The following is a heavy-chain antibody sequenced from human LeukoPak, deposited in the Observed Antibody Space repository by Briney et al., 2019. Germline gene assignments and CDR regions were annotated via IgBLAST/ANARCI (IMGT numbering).Heavy chain of an antibody. D-gene: IGHD6-13*01. CDR3: ARDGSSSWTNYYMDV. Sequence: ASVTVSCKASGYTFTSYYMHWVRQAPGQGLEWMGIINPSGGSTSYAQKFQGRVTMTRDTSTSTVYMELSSLRSEDTAVYYCARDGSSSWTNYYMDVWGKGTTVTVSS. J-gene: IGHJ6*03. CDR1: GYTFTSYY. V-gene: IGHV1-46*01. CDR2: INPSGGST.